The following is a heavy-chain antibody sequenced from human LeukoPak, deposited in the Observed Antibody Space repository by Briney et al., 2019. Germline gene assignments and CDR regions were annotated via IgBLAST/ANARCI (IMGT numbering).Heavy chain of an antibody. CDR2: IKQDGSEK. J-gene: IGHJ6*03. CDR3: ARDRTYGDYVGYYYYYMDV. Sequence: GGSLRLSCAASGFTFSSYWMSWVRQAPGKGLEWVVNIKQDGSEKYYVDSVRGRFTISRDNAKNSLYLQMNSLRAEDTAVYYCARDRTYGDYVGYYYYYMDVWGKGTTVTVSS. V-gene: IGHV3-7*01. CDR1: GFTFSSYW. D-gene: IGHD4-17*01.